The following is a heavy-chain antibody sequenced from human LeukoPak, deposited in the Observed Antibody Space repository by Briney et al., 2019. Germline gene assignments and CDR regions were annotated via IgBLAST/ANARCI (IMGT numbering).Heavy chain of an antibody. Sequence: GESLKISCKGSGYSFTSYWIGWVRQMPGKGLEWMGIIYPGDSDTRYSPSFQGQVTISADKSISTAYLQWGSLKAADTAMYYCARTYYYGSGSYYNVGYWGQGTLVTVSS. CDR1: GYSFTSYW. V-gene: IGHV5-51*01. CDR3: ARTYYYGSGSYYNVGY. CDR2: IYPGDSDT. D-gene: IGHD3-10*01. J-gene: IGHJ4*02.